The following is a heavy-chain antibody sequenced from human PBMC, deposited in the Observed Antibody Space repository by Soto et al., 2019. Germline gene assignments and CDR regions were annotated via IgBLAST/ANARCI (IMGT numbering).Heavy chain of an antibody. CDR2: TYYRSKWYN. Sequence: PLQTLSLTCAISGDSVSSDSAAWNWIRQSPSRGLEWLGRTYYRSKWYNDYAVSVNGRITINPDTSKNHFSLQLNSVTPEDTAVYYCVRSRVFIAVAGMATYYYYYVMDVWGRGTTVTGSS. J-gene: IGHJ6*02. CDR3: VRSRVFIAVAGMATYYYYYVMDV. V-gene: IGHV6-1*01. CDR1: GDSVSSDSAA. D-gene: IGHD6-19*01.